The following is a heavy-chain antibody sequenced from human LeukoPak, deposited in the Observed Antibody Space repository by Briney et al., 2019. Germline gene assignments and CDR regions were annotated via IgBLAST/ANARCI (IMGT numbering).Heavy chain of an antibody. V-gene: IGHV3-23*01. CDR3: ANTSGSYWQHNDY. CDR2: ISGSGGST. J-gene: IGHJ4*02. D-gene: IGHD1-26*01. Sequence: PGGSMRLSCAASGFTFSSYAMSWVRQAPGKGLEWVSAISGSGGSTYYADSVKGRFTISRDNSKNTLYLQMNSLRAEDTAVYYCANTSGSYWQHNDYWGQGTMVTVPS. CDR1: GFTFSSYA.